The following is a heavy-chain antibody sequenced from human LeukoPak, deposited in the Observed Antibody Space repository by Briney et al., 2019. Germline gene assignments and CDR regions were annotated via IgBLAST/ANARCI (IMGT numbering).Heavy chain of an antibody. V-gene: IGHV3-9*01. D-gene: IGHD2-21*01. J-gene: IGHJ4*02. CDR3: ARDRAYSSFDY. CDR2: ISWNSGSI. Sequence: PGGSLRLSCAASGFTFDDYAMHWVRQAPGKGLEWVSGISWNSGSIGYADSVKGRFTISRDNAKNSLYLQMNSLRAEDTAVYYCARDRAYSSFDYWGQGTLVTVSS. CDR1: GFTFDDYA.